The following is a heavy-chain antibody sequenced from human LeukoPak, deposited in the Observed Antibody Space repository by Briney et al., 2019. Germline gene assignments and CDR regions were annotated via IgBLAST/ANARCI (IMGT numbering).Heavy chain of an antibody. Sequence: GGSLRLSCAASGFTFSSYWMHWVRQAPGKGLVWVSRINSDGSSTSYADSVRGRFTISRDNAKSTLYLQMNSLRAEDTAVYYCARDVSRGWFDPWGQGTLVTVSS. D-gene: IGHD3-10*01. CDR2: INSDGSST. J-gene: IGHJ5*02. CDR1: GFTFSSYW. V-gene: IGHV3-74*01. CDR3: ARDVSRGWFDP.